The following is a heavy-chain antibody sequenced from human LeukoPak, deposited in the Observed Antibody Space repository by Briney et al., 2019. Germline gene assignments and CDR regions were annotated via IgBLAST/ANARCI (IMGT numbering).Heavy chain of an antibody. V-gene: IGHV3-7*05. J-gene: IGHJ4*02. CDR3: ARDRSGPNY. CDR1: GFTFSAYW. CDR2: IKQDGSEK. Sequence: GWSLRLSCAASGFTFSAYWMTWVRQAPGKGLEWVANIKQDGSEKYYVDSVKGRFTISRDNAKNSLFLQMNSLRAEDTAVYYCARDRSGPNYWGQGTLVTVSS.